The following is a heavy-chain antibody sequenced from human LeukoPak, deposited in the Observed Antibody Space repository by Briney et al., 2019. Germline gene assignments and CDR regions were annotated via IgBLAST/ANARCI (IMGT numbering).Heavy chain of an antibody. Sequence: SQTLSLTCAVSGGSISSDGYSWSWIRQPPGKGLEWIGYIYHTGNAYYNPALRSRVTISLDRSKNQFSLKLTSVTAADTAVYYCAREAYDVLTGLGGGMDVWGQGTTVTVSS. V-gene: IGHV4-30-2*01. CDR1: GGSISSDGYS. J-gene: IGHJ6*02. CDR3: AREAYDVLTGLGGGMDV. CDR2: IYHTGNA. D-gene: IGHD3-9*01.